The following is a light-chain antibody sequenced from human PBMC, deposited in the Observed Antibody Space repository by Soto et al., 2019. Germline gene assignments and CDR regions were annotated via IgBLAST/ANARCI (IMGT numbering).Light chain of an antibody. J-gene: IGLJ3*02. V-gene: IGLV2-23*01. Sequence: QSALTQPASVSGSPGQSITISCTGGSSDIGSYNLVSWYQQHPGKAPKLIIYEGSKRPSGVSDRFSGSKPGNTASLTISGLQAEDEADYHCCSHVGRSTLMFGGGTKLTVL. CDR1: SSDIGSYNL. CDR3: CSHVGRSTLM. CDR2: EGS.